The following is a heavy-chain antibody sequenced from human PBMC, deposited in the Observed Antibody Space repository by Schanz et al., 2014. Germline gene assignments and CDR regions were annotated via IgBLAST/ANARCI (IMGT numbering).Heavy chain of an antibody. J-gene: IGHJ4*02. CDR1: GFTFSDYY. CDR3: AKDGRLPYYGTGSDFDY. CDR2: ISSSSSYT. D-gene: IGHD3-22*01. Sequence: QVQLVESGGGLVKPGGSLRLSCAASGFTFSDYYMSWIRQAPGKGLEWVSYISSSSSYTNYADSVKGRFTISRDNAKNSLYLQMNSLRAEDMAVYYCAKDGRLPYYGTGSDFDYWGQGTLVAVSS. V-gene: IGHV3-11*05.